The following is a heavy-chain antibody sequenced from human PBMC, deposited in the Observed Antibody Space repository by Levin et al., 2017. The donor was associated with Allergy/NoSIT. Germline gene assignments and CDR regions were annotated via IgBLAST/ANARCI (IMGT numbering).Heavy chain of an antibody. CDR1: GGSISSSSYY. V-gene: IGHV4-39*01. D-gene: IGHD1-1*01. Sequence: SQTLSLPCTVSGGSISSSSYYWGWIRQPPGKGLEWIGSIYYSGSTYYNPSLKSRVTISVDTSKNQFSLKLSSVTAADTAVYYCARLNDDYWGQGTLVTVSS. CDR2: IYYSGST. CDR3: ARLNDDY. J-gene: IGHJ4*02.